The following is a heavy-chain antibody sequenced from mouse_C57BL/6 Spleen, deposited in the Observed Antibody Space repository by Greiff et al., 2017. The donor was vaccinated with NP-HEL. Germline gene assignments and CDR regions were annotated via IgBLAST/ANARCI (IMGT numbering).Heavy chain of an antibody. D-gene: IGHD1-1*01. CDR2: INPSSGYT. V-gene: IGHV1-4*01. Sequence: VQVVESGAELARPGASVKMSCKASGYTFTSYTMHWVKQRPGQGLEWIGYINPSSGYTKYNQKFKDKATLTADKSSSTAYMQLSSLTSEDSAVYYCAGWDYCGSSSFDYWGQGTTLTVSS. CDR1: GYTFTSYT. J-gene: IGHJ2*01. CDR3: AGWDYCGSSSFDY.